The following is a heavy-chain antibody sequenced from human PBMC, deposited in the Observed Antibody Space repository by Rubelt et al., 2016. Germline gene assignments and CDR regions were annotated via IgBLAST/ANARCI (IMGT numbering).Heavy chain of an antibody. J-gene: IGHJ5*02. CDR3: ARDLLTLGGFDP. Sequence: QVQLQESGPGLVKPSETLSLTCTVSGGSISSYYWSWIRQPPGKGLEWIGYIYYSGSTTYNPSLQLRGTISLDTSKNQFSLKLSSVTAADTAVYYWARDLLTLGGFDPWGQGTLVTVSS. CDR1: GGSISSYY. V-gene: IGHV4-59*01. CDR2: IYYSGST. D-gene: IGHD3-16*01.